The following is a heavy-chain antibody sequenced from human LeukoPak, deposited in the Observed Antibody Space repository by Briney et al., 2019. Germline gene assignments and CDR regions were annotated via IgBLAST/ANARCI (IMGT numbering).Heavy chain of an antibody. CDR1: GFTFSSYG. CDR3: ARDLKEYSYGLGDAFDI. V-gene: IGHV3-30*02. J-gene: IGHJ3*02. D-gene: IGHD5-18*01. CDR2: IRYDGSNK. Sequence: PGGSLRLSCAASGFTFSSYGMHWVRQAPGKGLEWVAFIRYDGSNKYYADSVKGRFTISRDNSKNTLYLQMNSLRAEDTAVYYCARDLKEYSYGLGDAFDIWGQGTMVTVSS.